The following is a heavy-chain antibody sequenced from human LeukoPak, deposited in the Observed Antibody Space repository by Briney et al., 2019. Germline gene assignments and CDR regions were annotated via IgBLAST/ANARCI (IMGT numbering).Heavy chain of an antibody. CDR1: GYTFTSYY. CDR3: ARGGGGYCSGGSCYQEYFQH. V-gene: IGHV1-46*01. J-gene: IGHJ1*01. CDR2: INPSGGST. D-gene: IGHD2-15*01. Sequence: ASVKVSCKASGYTFTSYYMHWVRQAPGQGLECMGIINPSGGSTSYAQKFQGRVTMTRDTSTSTVYMELSSLRSEDTAVYYCARGGGGYCSGGSCYQEYFQHWGQGTLVTVSS.